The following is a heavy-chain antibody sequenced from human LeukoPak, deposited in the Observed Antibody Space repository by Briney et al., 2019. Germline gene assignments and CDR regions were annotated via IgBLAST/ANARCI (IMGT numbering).Heavy chain of an antibody. V-gene: IGHV3-15*01. CDR3: TTRSMTTVTTGGVNHFDY. CDR1: GFNFSNAW. Sequence: NTGGSLRLSCAASGFNFSNAWMSWVRQAPGKGLEWVGRIKSKTDGGTTDYAAPVKGRFTISRDDSKNTLYLQMNSLKTEDTAVYYCTTRSMTTVTTGGVNHFDYWGQGTLVTVSS. CDR2: IKSKTDGGTT. J-gene: IGHJ4*02. D-gene: IGHD4-17*01.